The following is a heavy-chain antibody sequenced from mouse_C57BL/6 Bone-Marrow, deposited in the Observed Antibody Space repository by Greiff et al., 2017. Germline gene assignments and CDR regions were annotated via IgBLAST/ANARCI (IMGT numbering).Heavy chain of an antibody. CDR2: IDPENGDT. V-gene: IGHV14-4*01. J-gene: IGHJ3*01. CDR3: TLYGYDPAY. CDR1: GFNIKDDY. D-gene: IGHD2-2*01. Sequence: EVKLQESGAELVRPGASVKLSCTASGFNIKDDYMHWVKQRPEQGLEWIGWIDPENGDTEYASKFQGKATITADTSSNTAYLQLSSLTSEDTAVYYCTLYGYDPAYWGQGTLVTVSA.